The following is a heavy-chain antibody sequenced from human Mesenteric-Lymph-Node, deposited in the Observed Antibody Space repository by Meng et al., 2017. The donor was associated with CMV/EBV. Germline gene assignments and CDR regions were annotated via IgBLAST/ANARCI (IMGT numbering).Heavy chain of an antibody. CDR3: ARLSLTGSYQTFDY. Sequence: SETLSLTCTVSGDSVSSTSYYWSWIRQPPGKGLEWIGYVHSSGNTKYNPSLKSRVTISLDTSKNQFSLKLSSVTAADTAVYYCARLSLTGSYQTFDYWGQGTLVTVSS. V-gene: IGHV4-61*01. CDR1: GDSVSSTSYY. CDR2: VHSSGNT. D-gene: IGHD3-9*01. J-gene: IGHJ4*02.